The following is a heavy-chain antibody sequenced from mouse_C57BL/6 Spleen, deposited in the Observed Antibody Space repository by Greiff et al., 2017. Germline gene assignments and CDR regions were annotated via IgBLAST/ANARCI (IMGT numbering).Heavy chain of an antibody. CDR3: ARGATVVATMYYFDY. J-gene: IGHJ2*01. CDR2: IDPSDSYT. D-gene: IGHD1-1*01. Sequence: QVQLQQPGAELVMPGASVKLSCKASGYTFTSYWMHWVKQRPGQGLEWIGEIDPSDSYTNYNQKFKGKSTLTVDKSSSTAYMQLSSLTSEDSAVYYCARGATVVATMYYFDYWGQGTTLTVSS. V-gene: IGHV1-69*01. CDR1: GYTFTSYW.